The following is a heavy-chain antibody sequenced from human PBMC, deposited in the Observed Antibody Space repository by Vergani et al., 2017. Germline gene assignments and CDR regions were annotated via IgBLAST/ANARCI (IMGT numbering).Heavy chain of an antibody. CDR2: IYYSGST. V-gene: IGHV4-59*01. J-gene: IGHJ5*02. Sequence: QVQLQESGPGLVKPSETLSLTCTVSGGSISSYYWSWIRQPPGKGLEWIGYIYYSGSTNYNPFLKSRVTIAVDTSKNQFDLKLSSVTVADTAVYYGARDREQQLARYWFDPGGQGTLVTVSS. CDR3: ARDREQQLARYWFDP. D-gene: IGHD6-13*01. CDR1: GGSISSYY.